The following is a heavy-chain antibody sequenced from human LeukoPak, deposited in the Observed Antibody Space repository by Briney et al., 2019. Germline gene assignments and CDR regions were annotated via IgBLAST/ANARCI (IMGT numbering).Heavy chain of an antibody. CDR2: IYYSGST. CDR1: GGSVSSGSYY. D-gene: IGHD3-10*01. CDR3: VAYGVDAFDI. J-gene: IGHJ3*02. V-gene: IGHV4-61*01. Sequence: PSETLSLTCTVSGGSVSSGSYYWRWIRQPPGKGLEWIGYIYYSGSTNYNPSLKSRVTISVDTSKNQSSLKLSSVTAADTAVYYCVAYGVDAFDIWGQGTMVTVSS.